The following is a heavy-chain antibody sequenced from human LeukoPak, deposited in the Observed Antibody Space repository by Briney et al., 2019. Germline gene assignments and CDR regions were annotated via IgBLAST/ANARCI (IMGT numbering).Heavy chain of an antibody. J-gene: IGHJ4*02. Sequence: SETLSLTCTASGGSISSYYWSWIRQPPGKGLEWIGYIYYSGSTNYNPSLKSRVTISVDTSKNQFSLKLSSVTAADTAVYYCARSITMIVEFDYWGQGTLVTVSS. V-gene: IGHV4-59*01. CDR3: ARSITMIVEFDY. D-gene: IGHD3-22*01. CDR1: GGSISSYY. CDR2: IYYSGST.